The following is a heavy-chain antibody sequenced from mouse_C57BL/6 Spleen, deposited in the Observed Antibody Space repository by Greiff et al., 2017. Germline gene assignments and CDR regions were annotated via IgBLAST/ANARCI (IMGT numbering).Heavy chain of an antibody. D-gene: IGHD1-1*01. CDR1: GYTFTSYW. Sequence: QVQLQQSGTELVKPGASVKLSCKASGYTFTSYWMHWVKQRPGQGLEWIGNINPSNGGTNYNEKFKSKATLTVDKSSSTAYMQLSSLTSEDSAVYYCARDGSSWYYFDYWGQGTTLTVSS. CDR3: ARDGSSWYYFDY. V-gene: IGHV1-53*01. J-gene: IGHJ2*01. CDR2: INPSNGGT.